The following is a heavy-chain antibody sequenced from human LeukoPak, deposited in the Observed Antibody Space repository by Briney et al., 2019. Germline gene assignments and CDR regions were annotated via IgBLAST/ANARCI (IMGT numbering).Heavy chain of an antibody. V-gene: IGHV3-30*02. Sequence: PGGSLRLSSAASGFTFSSYGMHWVRQAPGKGLEWVAFIRYDGSNKYYADSVKGRFTISRDNSKNTLYLQMNSLRAEDTAVYYCARDRGLSSGYYLDYWGQGTLVTVSS. CDR3: ARDRGLSSGYYLDY. CDR1: GFTFSSYG. CDR2: IRYDGSNK. J-gene: IGHJ4*02. D-gene: IGHD3-22*01.